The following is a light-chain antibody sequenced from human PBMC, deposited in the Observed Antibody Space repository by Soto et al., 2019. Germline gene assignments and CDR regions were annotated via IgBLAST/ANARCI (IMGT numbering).Light chain of an antibody. V-gene: IGKV1-13*02. CDR3: LLFNTYPQA. CDR2: DAS. Sequence: AIQLTQSPSSLSASIGDRVTITCRARQGIGSALAWYQQAPGKPPKLLIFDASTLENGVPSRFSGGGSWTDFTLTIISLQPEDFATYYCLLFNTYPQAFGGGTKVEIK. CDR1: QGIGSA. J-gene: IGKJ4*01.